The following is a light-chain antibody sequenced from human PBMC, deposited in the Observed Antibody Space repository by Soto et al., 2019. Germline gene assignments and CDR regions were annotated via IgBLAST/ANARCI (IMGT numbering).Light chain of an antibody. Sequence: QSALPQPASVSGSPGQSITVACTGTSSDVGGYNYVSWYQQHPGKAPKLMIYEVSNRPSGVSNRFSGSKSGNTASLTISGLQAEDDDDYYCSSYTSSSTRVFGGGTKVTVL. CDR3: SSYTSSSTRV. J-gene: IGLJ3*02. CDR2: EVS. V-gene: IGLV2-14*01. CDR1: SSDVGGYNY.